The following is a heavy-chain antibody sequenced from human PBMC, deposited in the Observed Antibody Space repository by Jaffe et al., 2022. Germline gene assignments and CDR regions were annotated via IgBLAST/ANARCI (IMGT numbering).Heavy chain of an antibody. CDR3: AAGYCSSTSCYNNWFDP. Sequence: QVQLVQSGAEVKKPGSSVKVSCKASGGTFSSYAISWVRQAPGQGLEWMGGIIPIFGTANYAQKFQGRVTITTDESTSTAYMELSSLRSEDTAVYYCAAGYCSSTSCYNNWFDPWGQGTLVTVSS. CDR2: IIPIFGTA. CDR1: GGTFSSYA. V-gene: IGHV1-69*05. J-gene: IGHJ5*02. D-gene: IGHD2-2*02.